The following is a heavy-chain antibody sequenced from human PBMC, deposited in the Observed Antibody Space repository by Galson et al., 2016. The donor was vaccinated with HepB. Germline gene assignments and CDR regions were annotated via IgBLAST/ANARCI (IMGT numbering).Heavy chain of an antibody. Sequence: SVKVSCKASGYTFTSYYMHWVRQAPGQGLEWMGIINPGGGSTSYAQKFQGRVTMTRDASTSTVYMELSSLRSEDTAVYYCARDNVDTSMIGNYWGQGTLVTVSS. V-gene: IGHV1-46*01. J-gene: IGHJ4*02. D-gene: IGHD5-18*01. CDR2: INPGGGST. CDR1: GYTFTSYY. CDR3: ARDNVDTSMIGNY.